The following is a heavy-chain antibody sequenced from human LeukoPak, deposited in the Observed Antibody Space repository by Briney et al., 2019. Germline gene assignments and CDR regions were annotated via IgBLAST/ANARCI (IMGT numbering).Heavy chain of an antibody. CDR3: ARVSSKYYYDSSGYRDCDY. V-gene: IGHV3-7*01. CDR2: IKQDGSEK. D-gene: IGHD3-22*01. Sequence: PGGSLRLSCAASGFTFSSYWMSWVRQAPGKGLEWVANIKQDGSEKYYVDSVKGRFTISRDNAKNSLYLQMNSLRAEDTAVYYCARVSSKYYYDSSGYRDCDYWGQGTLVTVSS. CDR1: GFTFSSYW. J-gene: IGHJ4*02.